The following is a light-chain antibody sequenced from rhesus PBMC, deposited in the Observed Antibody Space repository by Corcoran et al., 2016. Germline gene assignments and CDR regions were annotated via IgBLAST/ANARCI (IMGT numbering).Light chain of an antibody. CDR2: GAS. V-gene: IGKV3-42*03. Sequence: EIVLTQSPATLSLSPGERATLSCRASQSVSNTLAWYQQKPEQAPGLLIYGASNRATDIPERFSCRGSGTDFTLTISSREPEDCAVYYCQQYTDWPLTFGGGTKVEIK. CDR1: QSVSNT. J-gene: IGKJ4*01. CDR3: QQYTDWPLT.